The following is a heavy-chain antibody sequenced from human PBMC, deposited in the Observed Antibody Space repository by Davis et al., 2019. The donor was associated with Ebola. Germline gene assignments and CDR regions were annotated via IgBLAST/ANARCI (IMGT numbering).Heavy chain of an antibody. CDR3: ARVADSYCSTTSCRTFAY. D-gene: IGHD2-2*01. J-gene: IGHJ4*02. V-gene: IGHV3-53*05. Sequence: GESLKISCAASGLSVSSNYMNWVRQAPGKGPEWVSVIHNAYTTYYADSVKGRFTISRDNSKNTLYLEMNSLTPEDTAVYFCARVADSYCSTTSCRTFAYWGQGTLVTVSS. CDR2: IHNAYTT. CDR1: GLSVSSNY.